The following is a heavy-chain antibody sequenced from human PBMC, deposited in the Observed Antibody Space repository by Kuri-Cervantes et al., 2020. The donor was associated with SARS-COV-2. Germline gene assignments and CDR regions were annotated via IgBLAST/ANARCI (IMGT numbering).Heavy chain of an antibody. CDR1: GFTFSSYS. J-gene: IGHJ4*02. Sequence: GGSLRLSCAASGFTFSSYSMNWVRQAPGKGLEWVSYISSSSSTISYADSVKGRFTISRANAKNSLYLQMNSLRAEDTAVYYFAKDGPLQGPGTAYWGQGNLVTVSS. V-gene: IGHV3-48*01. CDR3: AKDGPLQGPGTAY. D-gene: IGHD2-21*02. CDR2: ISSSSSTI.